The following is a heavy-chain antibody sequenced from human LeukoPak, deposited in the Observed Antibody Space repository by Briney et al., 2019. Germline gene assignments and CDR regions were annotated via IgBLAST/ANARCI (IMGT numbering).Heavy chain of an antibody. CDR1: GFTFGDYA. J-gene: IGHJ4*02. CDR2: IRSKAYGGTT. CDR3: TRIMTTVTHSFDY. Sequence: GRSLRLSCTASGFTFGDYAISWVRQAPGKGLEWVGFIRSKAYGGTTEYAASVKGRFTISRDDSKSIAYLQMNSLKTEDTAVYYCTRIMTTVTHSFDYWGQGTLVTVSS. D-gene: IGHD4-17*01. V-gene: IGHV3-49*04.